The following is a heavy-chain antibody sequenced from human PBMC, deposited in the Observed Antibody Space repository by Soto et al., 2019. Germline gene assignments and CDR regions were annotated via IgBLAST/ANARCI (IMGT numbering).Heavy chain of an antibody. J-gene: IGHJ4*02. CDR3: ARASGSGGRCRARMDYGDYHFNY. CDR2: INAGNGNT. Sequence: ASVKVSCKASGYTFTSYAMHWVRQAPGQRLEWMGWINAGNGNTKYSQKFQGRVTITRDTSASTAYMELSSLRSEDTAVYYCARASGSGGRCRARMDYGDYHFNYWRQGTMVAVAS. D-gene: IGHD4-17*01. CDR1: GYTFTSYA. V-gene: IGHV1-3*01.